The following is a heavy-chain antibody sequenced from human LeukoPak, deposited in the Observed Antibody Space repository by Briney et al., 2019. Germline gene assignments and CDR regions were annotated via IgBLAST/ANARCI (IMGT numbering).Heavy chain of an antibody. Sequence: GASVTVSFKASGYTFTSYDINWVRQATGQGLEWMGWMNLNSGNTGYAQKVHGRVTMTRNTSISTAYMELSSLRSEDTAVYYGARGLSPHILLLSYDYYYYMDVWGKGTTVTVSS. CDR1: GYTFTSYD. J-gene: IGHJ6*03. D-gene: IGHD3-10*01. CDR2: MNLNSGNT. CDR3: ARGLSPHILLLSYDYYYYMDV. V-gene: IGHV1-8*01.